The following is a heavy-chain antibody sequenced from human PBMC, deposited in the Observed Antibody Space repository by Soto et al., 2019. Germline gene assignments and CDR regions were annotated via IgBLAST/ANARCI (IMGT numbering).Heavy chain of an antibody. CDR2: INAGNGNT. V-gene: IGHV1-3*01. J-gene: IGHJ3*02. CDR3: AGVYYYDSSGYYVWAFDI. Sequence: ASVKVSCKASGYTFTSYAMHWVRQAPGQRLEWMGWINAGNGNTKYSQKFQGRVTITRDTSASTAYMELGSLRSEDTAVYYCAGVYYYDSSGYYVWAFDIWGQGTMVT. D-gene: IGHD3-22*01. CDR1: GYTFTSYA.